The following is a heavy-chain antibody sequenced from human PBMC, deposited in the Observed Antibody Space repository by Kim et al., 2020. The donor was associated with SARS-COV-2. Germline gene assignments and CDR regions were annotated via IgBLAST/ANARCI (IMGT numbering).Heavy chain of an antibody. V-gene: IGHV3-9*01. Sequence: GRFTISRDNAKNSLYLQMNSLRAEDTALYYCAKDLTPRAAGDLLEYYFDYWGQGTLVTVSS. CDR3: AKDLTPRAAGDLLEYYFDY. J-gene: IGHJ4*02. D-gene: IGHD2-21*02.